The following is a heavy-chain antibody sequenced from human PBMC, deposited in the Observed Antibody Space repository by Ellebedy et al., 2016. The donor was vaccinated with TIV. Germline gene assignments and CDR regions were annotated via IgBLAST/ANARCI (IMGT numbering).Heavy chain of an antibody. Sequence: GESLKISCQGSGYSFTSYWIGWVRQMPGKGLEWMGIIYPGDSDTRYSPSFQGQVTISADKSISTAYLQWSSLKASDTAMYYCARQSYDSSGYYPYFDYWGQGTLVTVSS. D-gene: IGHD3-22*01. V-gene: IGHV5-51*01. CDR2: IYPGDSDT. CDR1: GYSFTSYW. CDR3: ARQSYDSSGYYPYFDY. J-gene: IGHJ4*02.